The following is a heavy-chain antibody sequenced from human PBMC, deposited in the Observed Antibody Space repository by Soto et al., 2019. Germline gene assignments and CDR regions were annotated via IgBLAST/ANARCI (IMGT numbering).Heavy chain of an antibody. D-gene: IGHD3-16*01. CDR2: ISAYNGNT. CDR1: GYTFTSYG. CDR3: ARDTRIMITFGDPLFDY. J-gene: IGHJ4*02. V-gene: IGHV1-18*01. Sequence: ASVKVSCKASGYTFTSYGISWVRQAPGQGLEWMGWISAYNGNTNYAQKLQGRVTMTTDTSTSTAYMELRSLRSDDTAVYYCARDTRIMITFGDPLFDYWGQGTLVTVSS.